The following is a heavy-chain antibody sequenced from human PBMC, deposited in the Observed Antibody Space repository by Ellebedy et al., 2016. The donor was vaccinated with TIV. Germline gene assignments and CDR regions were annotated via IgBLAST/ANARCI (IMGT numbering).Heavy chain of an antibody. J-gene: IGHJ4*02. V-gene: IGHV5-51*01. CDR1: GSSFTSYW. Sequence: GESLKISXKGSGSSFTSYWIGWVRQMPGKGLEWVGIIYPGDSDTRYSPSFQGQVTISADKSISTAYLQWSSLKASDTAMYSCARHGMATSQLYYFDYWGQGTLVTVSS. D-gene: IGHD5-24*01. CDR3: ARHGMATSQLYYFDY. CDR2: IYPGDSDT.